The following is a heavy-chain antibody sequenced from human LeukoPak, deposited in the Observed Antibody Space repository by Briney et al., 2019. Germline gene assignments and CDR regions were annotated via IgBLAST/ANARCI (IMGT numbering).Heavy chain of an antibody. CDR1: GLKFRDYG. V-gene: IGHV3-33*05. D-gene: IGHD3-22*01. CDR3: ARVQPEYYYDSSGYYGGYFDY. Sequence: GGSLRLSCEVSGLKFRDYGMHWVRQAPGKGLEWVAVISWDGTISHYMESVRGRFIISRDDSKNTLYPQMNSLRAEDTAVYYCARVQPEYYYDSSGYYGGYFDYWGQGTLVTVSS. J-gene: IGHJ4*02. CDR2: ISWDGTIS.